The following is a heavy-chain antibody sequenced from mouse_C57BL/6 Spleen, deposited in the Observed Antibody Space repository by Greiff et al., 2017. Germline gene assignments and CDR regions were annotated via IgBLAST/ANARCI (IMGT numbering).Heavy chain of an antibody. Sequence: EVQGVESGPELVKPGASVKISCKASGYSFTGYYMNWVKQSPEKSLEWIGEINPSTGGTTYNQKFKAKATLTVDKSSSTAYMQLKSLTSEDSAVYYCARGFYSNYVGFAYWGQGTLVTVSA. CDR1: GYSFTGYY. CDR3: ARGFYSNYVGFAY. V-gene: IGHV1-42*01. CDR2: INPSTGGT. D-gene: IGHD2-5*01. J-gene: IGHJ3*01.